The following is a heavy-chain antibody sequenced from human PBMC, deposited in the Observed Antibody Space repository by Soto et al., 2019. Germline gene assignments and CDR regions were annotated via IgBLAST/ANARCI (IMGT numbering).Heavy chain of an antibody. D-gene: IGHD1-20*01. V-gene: IGHV3-15*01. Sequence: EVQLVESGGGLVKPGGSLRLSCAASGFTFSNAWMSWVRQAPGKGLEWVGRIKSKTDGGRTDYAAPVKGRFTISREDSNNTLYMQMNSHKTEDKAVYYCTTNQGQYSWNDDSDDYWGQGTLVTVSS. J-gene: IGHJ4*02. CDR2: IKSKTDGGRT. CDR3: TTNQGQYSWNDDSDDY. CDR1: GFTFSNAW.